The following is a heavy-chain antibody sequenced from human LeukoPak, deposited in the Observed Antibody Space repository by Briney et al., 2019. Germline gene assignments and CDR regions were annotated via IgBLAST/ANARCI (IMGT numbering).Heavy chain of an antibody. CDR1: GGSFSGYY. Sequence: PSETLSLTCAVYGGSFSGYYWSWIRQPPGKGLEWIGEINHSGSTNYNPSLKSRVTISVDTSKNQFSLKLSSVTAADTAVYYCARGQISGWSSRLSGVDYWGQGTLVTVSS. V-gene: IGHV4-34*01. CDR2: INHSGST. D-gene: IGHD6-19*01. CDR3: ARGQISGWSSRLSGVDY. J-gene: IGHJ4*02.